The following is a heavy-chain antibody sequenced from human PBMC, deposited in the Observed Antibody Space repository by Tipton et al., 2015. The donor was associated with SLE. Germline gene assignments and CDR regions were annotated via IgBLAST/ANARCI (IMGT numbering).Heavy chain of an antibody. CDR3: AGAGTTDYFDY. Sequence: TLSLTCTVSGGPISNYYWSWIRQSPGKGLEWIGYIYDSGSANYNPSLKSRVTISVDTSKNQFSLKLTSVTAADTAVYYCAGAGTTDYFDYWGQGTLVTVSS. D-gene: IGHD1-7*01. V-gene: IGHV4-59*01. CDR1: GGPISNYY. CDR2: IYDSGSA. J-gene: IGHJ4*02.